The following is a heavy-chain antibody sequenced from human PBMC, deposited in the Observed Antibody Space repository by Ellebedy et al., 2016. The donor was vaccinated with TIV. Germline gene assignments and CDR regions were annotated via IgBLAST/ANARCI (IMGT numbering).Heavy chain of an antibody. J-gene: IGHJ4*02. Sequence: PGGSLRLSCVAYGFTIAYCGMHWVRQAPGKGPEWVAVISFNGLNTYSSDSVKGRFTISRDNSNNTVYLQMNSLRHEDTAVYYCATRLGATVLDSWGQGTLVTVSS. CDR2: ISFNGLNT. D-gene: IGHD1-26*01. CDR1: GFTIAYCG. CDR3: ATRLGATVLDS. V-gene: IGHV3-30*03.